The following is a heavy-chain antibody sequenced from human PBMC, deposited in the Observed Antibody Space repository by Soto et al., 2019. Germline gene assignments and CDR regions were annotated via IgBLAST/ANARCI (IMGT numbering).Heavy chain of an antibody. CDR1: GGTFSSYA. CDR3: AGVQQWLAGSRYFDL. Sequence: QVQLVQSGAEVKKPGSSVKVSCKASGGTFSSYAISWVRQAPGQGLEWMGGIIPIFATANYAQKFQGRVTXTXXXAXRTAYVELSSLRSEDTAVYYCAGVQQWLAGSRYFDLWGRGTLVTVSS. CDR2: IIPIFATA. D-gene: IGHD6-19*01. V-gene: IGHV1-69*05. J-gene: IGHJ2*01.